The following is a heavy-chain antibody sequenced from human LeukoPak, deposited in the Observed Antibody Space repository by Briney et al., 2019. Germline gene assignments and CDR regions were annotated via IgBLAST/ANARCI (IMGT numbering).Heavy chain of an antibody. D-gene: IGHD5-18*01. CDR1: GYSFTSYW. J-gene: IGHJ3*02. CDR3: ARRRRGSYGPYDAFDI. V-gene: IGHV5-51*01. Sequence: GESLKISCKGSGYSFTSYWIGWVRQMPGKGLEWMGIIYPGDSDTRYSPSFQGQVTISADKSISTAYLQWSSLKASDTAMYYCARRRRGSYGPYDAFDIWGQGAMVTVSS. CDR2: IYPGDSDT.